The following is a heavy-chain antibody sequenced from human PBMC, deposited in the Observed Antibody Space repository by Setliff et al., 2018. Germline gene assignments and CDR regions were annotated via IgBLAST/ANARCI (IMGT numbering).Heavy chain of an antibody. CDR1: GGSISSGSYY. V-gene: IGHV4-61*02. J-gene: IGHJ3*02. D-gene: IGHD1-26*01. CDR2: IYTSGST. Sequence: SETLSLTCTVSGGSISSGSYYWSWIRQPAGRGLEWIGRIYTSGSTNYNPSLKSRVTISVDTSKNQFSLKLSSVTAADTAVYYCARKGISALSGAFDMWGQGTMVTVSS. CDR3: ARKGISALSGAFDM.